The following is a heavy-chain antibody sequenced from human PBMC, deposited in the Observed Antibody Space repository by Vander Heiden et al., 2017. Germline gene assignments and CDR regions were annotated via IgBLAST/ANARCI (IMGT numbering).Heavy chain of an antibody. D-gene: IGHD4-4*01. CDR2: IGTAGDT. CDR1: GFLLSSYD. V-gene: IGHV3-13*01. CDR3: ARASNKYYYYYYGMDV. J-gene: IGHJ6*02. Sequence: EVQLVVSGAGLVQPAGYLSLSCAASGFLLSSYDMHWVRQATGKGLEWVSAIGTAGDTYYPGSVKGRFTISRENAKNSLYLQMNSLRAGDTAVYYCARASNKYYYYYYGMDVWGQGTTVTVSS.